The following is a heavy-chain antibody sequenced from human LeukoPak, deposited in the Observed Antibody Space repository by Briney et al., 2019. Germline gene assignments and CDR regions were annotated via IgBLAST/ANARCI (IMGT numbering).Heavy chain of an antibody. CDR1: GLTFSNSW. Sequence: GGSLRLSCEASGLTFSNSWMHWVRQAPGKGLVWVSRINNEGTTISYADSVKARFTISRDNAKNTLYLQMNSLRAEDTAVYYCARVSGLGMNEYYQHWGQGTLVTVAS. J-gene: IGHJ1*01. CDR3: ARVSGLGMNEYYQH. CDR2: INNEGTTI. V-gene: IGHV3-74*01. D-gene: IGHD3-10*01.